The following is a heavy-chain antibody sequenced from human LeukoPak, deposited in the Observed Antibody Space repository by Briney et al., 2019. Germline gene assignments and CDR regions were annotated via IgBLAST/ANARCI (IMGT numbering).Heavy chain of an antibody. J-gene: IGHJ5*02. CDR1: GGSISSSSYY. Sequence: SETLSLTCTVSGGSISSSSYYWGWIRQPPGKGLEWIGSIYYSGSTYYNPSLKSRVTISVDTSKNQFSLKLSSVTAADTAVYYCARVDIVATIPNWFDPWGQGTLVTVSS. CDR3: ARVDIVATIPNWFDP. V-gene: IGHV4-39*07. D-gene: IGHD5-12*01. CDR2: IYYSGST.